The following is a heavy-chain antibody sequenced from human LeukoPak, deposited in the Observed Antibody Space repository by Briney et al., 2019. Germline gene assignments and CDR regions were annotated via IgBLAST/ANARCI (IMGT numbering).Heavy chain of an antibody. CDR1: GFTFNSYN. D-gene: IGHD3/OR15-3a*01. Sequence: GGSLRLSCAASGFTFNSYNMNWVRQAPGKGLEWVSYISSDSSTIFYADSVKGRFTISRDNVKNSLFLQLKSLRDEDTAVYYCAKDMVFESYDEKNWFDPWGQGTLVTVSS. CDR3: AKDMVFESYDEKNWFDP. CDR2: ISSDSSTI. J-gene: IGHJ5*02. V-gene: IGHV3-48*02.